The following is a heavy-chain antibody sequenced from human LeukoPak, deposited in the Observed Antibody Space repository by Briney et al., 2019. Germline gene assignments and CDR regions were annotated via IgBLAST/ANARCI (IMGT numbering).Heavy chain of an antibody. J-gene: IGHJ4*02. CDR3: ATAADGLYYFDY. V-gene: IGHV4-30-4*01. Sequence: SETLSLTCTVSGGSISSGDYYWSWIRQPPGKGLEWIGYIYYSGSTNYNPSLKSRVTISIDTSKNQFSLKLSSVTAADTAVYYCATAADGLYYFDYWGLGTLVTVSS. CDR2: IYYSGST. CDR1: GGSISSGDYY.